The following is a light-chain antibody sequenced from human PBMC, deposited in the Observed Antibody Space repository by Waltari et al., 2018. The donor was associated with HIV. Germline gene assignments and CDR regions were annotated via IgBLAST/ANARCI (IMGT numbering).Light chain of an antibody. CDR3: MQGTHWPPT. J-gene: IGKJ4*02. V-gene: IGKV2-30*02. Sequence: DVVMTQSPLFLPVNLGQPASISCRSTQSLLHSDGDTYLSWFHQRPGQSPRRLIYRVSDRDSGVPDRFSGSGSGTDFTLKISRVEAEDVGVYYCMQGTHWPPTFGGGTKVEVK. CDR1: QSLLHSDGDTY. CDR2: RVS.